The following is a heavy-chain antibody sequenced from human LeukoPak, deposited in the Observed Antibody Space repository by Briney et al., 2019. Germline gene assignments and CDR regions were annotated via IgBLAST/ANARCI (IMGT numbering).Heavy chain of an antibody. J-gene: IGHJ4*02. Sequence: GGSPRLSCAASGFTFSSYSMNWVRQAPGKGLEWVSSISSSSSYIYYADSVKGRFTISRDNAKNSLYLQMNSLRAEDTAVYYCASTEVTTSYLDYWGQGTLVTVSS. CDR1: GFTFSSYS. CDR3: ASTEVTTSYLDY. D-gene: IGHD4-11*01. CDR2: ISSSSSYI. V-gene: IGHV3-21*01.